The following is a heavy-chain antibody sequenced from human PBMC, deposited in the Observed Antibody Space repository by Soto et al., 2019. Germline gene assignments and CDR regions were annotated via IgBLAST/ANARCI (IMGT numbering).Heavy chain of an antibody. CDR1: GGSINSSSYF. J-gene: IGHJ5*02. Sequence: SETLSLTCSVSGGSINSSSYFWGWVRQPPGKGLEWIGSIYYSGSTYYNPSLRSRVTISVDTSKNQFSLRLSSVTAADTAVFYCARHYSSGSRNWFDPWGQGTLVTVSS. D-gene: IGHD6-19*01. CDR3: ARHYSSGSRNWFDP. V-gene: IGHV4-39*01. CDR2: IYYSGST.